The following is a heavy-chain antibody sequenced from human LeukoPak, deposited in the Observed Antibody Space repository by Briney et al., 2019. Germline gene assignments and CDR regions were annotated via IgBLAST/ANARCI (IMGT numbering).Heavy chain of an antibody. V-gene: IGHV4-39*07. J-gene: IGHJ4*02. CDR3: ARAGGSGLIDY. CDR2: IYYSGST. Sequence: PSETLSLTCTVSGGSISTYYWGWIRQPPGRGLEWIGSIYYSGSTYYNSSLRSRVTISLDTSKNQFSLKLNSVTAADTAVYYCARAGGSGLIDYWGQGILVTVSS. CDR1: GGSISTYY. D-gene: IGHD6-19*01.